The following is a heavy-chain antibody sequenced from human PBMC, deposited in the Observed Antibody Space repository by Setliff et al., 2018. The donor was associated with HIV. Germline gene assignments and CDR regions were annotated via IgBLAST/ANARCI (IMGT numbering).Heavy chain of an antibody. J-gene: IGHJ6*03. CDR2: IYYTGTT. CDR3: ARGPRPVDVDYYYMDV. CDR1: DDSISSYY. V-gene: IGHV4-59*08. Sequence: PSETLSLTCTVSDDSISSYYWSWIRQPPGKGLEWIGNIYYTGTTYYNPSLKSRVTISVDTSKNQFSLKLTSVTAADTAVYYCARGPRPVDVDYYYMDVWGKGTTVTVSS.